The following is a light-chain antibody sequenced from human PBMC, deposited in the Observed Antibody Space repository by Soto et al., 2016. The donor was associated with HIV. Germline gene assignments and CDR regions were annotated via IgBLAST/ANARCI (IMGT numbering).Light chain of an antibody. Sequence: VMTQSPLSLPVAPGEPASISCRSSQSLLHSNGYNYLDWYLQKPGQSPQLLIYLGSNRASGVPDRFSGSGSGTDFTLKISRVEAEDVGDYYCMQGLHSPPTFGPGDQAGDQT. CDR2: LGS. V-gene: IGKV2-28*01. CDR1: QSLLHSNGYNY. CDR3: MQGLHSPPT. J-gene: IGKJ2*01.